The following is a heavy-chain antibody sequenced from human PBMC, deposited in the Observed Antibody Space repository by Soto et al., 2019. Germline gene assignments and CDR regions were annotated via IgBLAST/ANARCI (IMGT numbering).Heavy chain of an antibody. Sequence: ASVKVSFKASGYTFTSYGISWVRQAPGQGLEWMGWISAYNGNTNYAQKLQGRVTMTTDTSTSTAYMELRSLRSDDTAVYYCARDGRDIVVVPAAMGGPRDYYYYYMDVWGKGTTVTVSS. CDR2: ISAYNGNT. CDR1: GYTFTSYG. CDR3: ARDGRDIVVVPAAMGGPRDYYYYYMDV. V-gene: IGHV1-18*01. D-gene: IGHD2-2*01. J-gene: IGHJ6*03.